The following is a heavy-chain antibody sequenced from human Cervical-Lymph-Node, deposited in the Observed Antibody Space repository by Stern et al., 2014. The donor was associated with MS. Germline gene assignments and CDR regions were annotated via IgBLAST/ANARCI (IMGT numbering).Heavy chain of an antibody. J-gene: IGHJ5*02. Sequence: DQLVESGAEVKKPGSSVKVSCKASGDTFSRNAIAWVRQAPGQGLEWMGGIIPVYGAPNYAQKFQGRVTVTADESTSTVYMELSSLRSEDTAVYYCARDLALNTGWYGHWGQGTQVTVSS. V-gene: IGHV1-69*01. CDR1: GDTFSRNA. D-gene: IGHD1-1*01. CDR3: ARDLALNTGWYGH. CDR2: IIPVYGAP.